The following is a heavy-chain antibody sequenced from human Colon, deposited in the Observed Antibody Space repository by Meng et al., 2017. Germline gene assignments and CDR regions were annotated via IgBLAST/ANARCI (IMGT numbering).Heavy chain of an antibody. J-gene: IGHJ4*02. Sequence: PLLLQPSNPLSLPCPLADISISTYYWHCTRQPPGKGLKWIGFVHYSGSTNYNPSLKTRIIISVDTSKNQFSLRLNSVTAADTAVYYCASFPPPGKQWLVTDYWGRGTLVTVSS. CDR1: DISISTYY. D-gene: IGHD6-19*01. V-gene: IGHV4-59*07. CDR3: ASFPPPGKQWLVTDY. CDR2: VHYSGST.